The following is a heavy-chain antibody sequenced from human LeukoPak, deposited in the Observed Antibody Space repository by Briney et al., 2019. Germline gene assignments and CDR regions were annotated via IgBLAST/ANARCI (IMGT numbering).Heavy chain of an antibody. CDR3: ASWSGRFDY. J-gene: IGHJ4*02. CDR1: GFIFSNYA. CDR2: IRYDGSNK. Sequence: GGSLRLSCATSGFIFSNYAMHWVRQAPGKGLEWVAFIRYDGSNKYYADSVKGRFTISRDNAKNTLYLQMNSLRAEDTAVYYCASWSGRFDYWGQGTLVTVSS. V-gene: IGHV3-30*02.